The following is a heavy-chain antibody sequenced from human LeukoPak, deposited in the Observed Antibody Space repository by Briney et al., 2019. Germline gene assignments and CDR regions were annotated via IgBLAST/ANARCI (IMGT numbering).Heavy chain of an antibody. J-gene: IGHJ4*02. CDR3: ARDLGNWGWNDF. D-gene: IGHD7-27*01. CDR1: GFTFSSYV. CDR2: IWYDGFNK. V-gene: IGHV3-33*01. Sequence: GGSLRLSCAASGFTFSSYVMHWGRQAPGKGVGGVAVIWYDGFNKYYADSVKGRFTISRDNSKNTLYLQMNSLRAEDTAVYYCARDLGNWGWNDFWGQGTLVTVSS.